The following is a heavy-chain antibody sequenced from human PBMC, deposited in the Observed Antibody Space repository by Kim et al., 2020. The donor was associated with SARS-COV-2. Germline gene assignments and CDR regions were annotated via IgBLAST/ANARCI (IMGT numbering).Heavy chain of an antibody. CDR3: ARDSQGILLWFGELWY. CDR2: ISYDGSNK. CDR1: GFTFSSYA. V-gene: IGHV3-30*04. J-gene: IGHJ4*02. Sequence: GGSLRLSCAASGFTFSSYAMHWVRQAPGKGLEWVAVISYDGSNKYYADSVKGRFTISRDNSKNTLYLQMNSLRAEDTAVYYCARDSQGILLWFGELWYWGQGTLVTVSS. D-gene: IGHD3-10*01.